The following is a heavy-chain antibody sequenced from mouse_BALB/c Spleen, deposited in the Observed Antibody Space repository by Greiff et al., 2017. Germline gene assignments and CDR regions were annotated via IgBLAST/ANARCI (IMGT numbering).Heavy chain of an antibody. CDR3: ARWRGYYFDY. J-gene: IGHJ2*01. CDR1: GYAFTNYL. V-gene: IGHV1-54*02. CDR2: INPGSGGT. Sequence: QVHVKQSGAELVRPGTSVKVSCKASGYAFTNYLIEWVKQRPGQGLEWIGVINPGSGGTNYNEKFKGKATLTADKSSNTAYLQLSSLTSEDTAVYYCARWRGYYFDYWGQGTTLTVSS.